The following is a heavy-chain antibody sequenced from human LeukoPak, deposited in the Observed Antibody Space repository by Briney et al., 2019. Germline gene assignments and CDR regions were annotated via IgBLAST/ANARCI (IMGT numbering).Heavy chain of an antibody. CDR2: IRGSGGST. CDR3: ARASGYSGYDPFDY. Sequence: GGSLRLSCAASGFTFSSYAMSWVRQAPGKGLEWVSTIRGSGGSTYYADSVKGRFTISRDNSKNTLYLQMNTLRAEDTAVYYCARASGYSGYDPFDYWGQGTLVTVSS. CDR1: GFTFSSYA. J-gene: IGHJ4*02. D-gene: IGHD5-12*01. V-gene: IGHV3-23*01.